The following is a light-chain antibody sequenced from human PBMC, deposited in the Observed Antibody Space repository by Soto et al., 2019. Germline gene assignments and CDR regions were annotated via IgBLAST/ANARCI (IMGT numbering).Light chain of an antibody. CDR1: SSNIGDNP. CDR2: DNN. J-gene: IGLJ2*01. CDR3: ATWDLIPSAEV. V-gene: IGLV1-51*01. Sequence: QSVLTQPPSVSAAPGQKVTISCSGSSSNIGDNPVSWYQQLPGTAPKLLIYDNNKRPSGIPDRFSGSRSGTSATLGITGLQTGDEAGYYCATWDLIPSAEVFGGGTKLTVL.